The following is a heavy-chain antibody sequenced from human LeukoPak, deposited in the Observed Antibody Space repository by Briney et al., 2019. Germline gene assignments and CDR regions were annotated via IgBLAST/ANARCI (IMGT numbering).Heavy chain of an antibody. CDR1: GFTFSNAW. CDR2: ISRDGGDT. Sequence: GGSLRLSCAASGFTFSNAWMSWVRQAPGRGLEWVSAISRDGGDTFYADSVKGRFTISRDNSKNTVYLQMNSLRAEDTAVYYCAKLPRIASDIWGQGTMVTVSS. J-gene: IGHJ3*02. CDR3: AKLPRIASDI. V-gene: IGHV3-23*01.